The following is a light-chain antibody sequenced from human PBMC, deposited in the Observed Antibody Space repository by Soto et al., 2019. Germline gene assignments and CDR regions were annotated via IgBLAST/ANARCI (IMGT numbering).Light chain of an antibody. Sequence: EIVLTQSPATLSLSPGERATLSCRASQSVSSYLAWYQQKPGQAPRLLIYDASNRATAIPDRFSGSGSGTDFTLTVSRLEPEDSAVYYCQQYGGSPTTFGQGTRLEIK. CDR3: QQYGGSPTT. CDR1: QSVSSY. V-gene: IGKV3-20*01. J-gene: IGKJ5*01. CDR2: DAS.